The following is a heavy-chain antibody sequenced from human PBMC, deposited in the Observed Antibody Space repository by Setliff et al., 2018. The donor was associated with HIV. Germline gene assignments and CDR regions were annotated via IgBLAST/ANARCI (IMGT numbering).Heavy chain of an antibody. V-gene: IGHV7-4-1*02. CDR1: GYTFTSYA. J-gene: IGHJ3*02. CDR2: INTNTGNP. D-gene: IGHD3-9*01. CDR3: ARTLTGYSAHDAFDI. Sequence: ASVKVSCKASGYTFTSYAMNWVRQAPGQGLEWMGWINTNTGNPPYAQGFTGRFVFSLDTSVSTAYLQISSLKAEDTAVYYCARTLTGYSAHDAFDIWGQGTMVTVSS.